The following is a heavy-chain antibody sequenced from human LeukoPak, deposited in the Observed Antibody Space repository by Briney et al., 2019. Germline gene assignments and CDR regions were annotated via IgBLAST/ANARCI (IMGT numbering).Heavy chain of an antibody. J-gene: IGHJ4*02. CDR1: GFTFSTYA. CDR3: AKTSRRDSAYDSPFDY. D-gene: IGHD5-12*01. Sequence: PGGSLRLSCAASGFTFSTYAMTWVRQSAGKGLEWVSAVRGSGTDTYYADSVKGRFTISRDNSKNTLYLQMNSLRAEDTDIYYCAKTSRRDSAYDSPFDYWGQGTLVTVSS. CDR2: VRGSGTDT. V-gene: IGHV3-23*01.